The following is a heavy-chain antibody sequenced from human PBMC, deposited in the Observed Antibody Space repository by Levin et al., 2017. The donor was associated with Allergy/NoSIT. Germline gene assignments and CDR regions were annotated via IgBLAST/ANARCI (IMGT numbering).Heavy chain of an antibody. D-gene: IGHD1-1*01. CDR3: AKDKTTHHDAFDI. CDR1: GFTFDDYT. V-gene: IGHV3-43*01. Sequence: GGSLRLSCAASGFTFDDYTMHWVRQAPGKGLEWVSVITWDGGSTYYADSVKGRFTISRDNSKNSLYLEMNSLRTEDTALYYCAKDKTTHHDAFDIWGQGTMVTVSS. J-gene: IGHJ3*02. CDR2: ITWDGGST.